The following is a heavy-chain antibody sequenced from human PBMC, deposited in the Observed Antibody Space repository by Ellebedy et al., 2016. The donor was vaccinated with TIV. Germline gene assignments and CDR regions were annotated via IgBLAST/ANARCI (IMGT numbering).Heavy chain of an antibody. V-gene: IGHV1-2*04. D-gene: IGHD2/OR15-2a*01. J-gene: IGHJ6*02. CDR2: INPNSGGT. CDR3: ARVVSRYYGMDV. CDR1: GYTFTGYY. Sequence: ASVKVSCXASGYTFTGYYMHWVRQAPGQGLEWMGWINPNSGGTNYAQKFQGWVTMTRDTSISTAYMELSRLRSDDTAVYYCARVVSRYYGMDVWGQGTTVTVSS.